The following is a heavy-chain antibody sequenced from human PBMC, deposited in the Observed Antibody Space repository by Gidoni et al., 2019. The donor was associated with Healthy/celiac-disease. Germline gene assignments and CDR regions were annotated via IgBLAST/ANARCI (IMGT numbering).Heavy chain of an antibody. V-gene: IGHV3-9*01. Sequence: EVQLVESGGGLVQHGRSLRLSCAASGFTFDDYAMHWVRQAPGKGLEWVSGISWNSGSIGYADSVKGRFTISRDNAKNSLYLQMNSLRAEDTALYYCAPPGSLTGTDTPITWGQGTMVTVSS. D-gene: IGHD1-20*01. CDR2: ISWNSGSI. J-gene: IGHJ3*01. CDR1: GFTFDDYA. CDR3: APPGSLTGTDTPIT.